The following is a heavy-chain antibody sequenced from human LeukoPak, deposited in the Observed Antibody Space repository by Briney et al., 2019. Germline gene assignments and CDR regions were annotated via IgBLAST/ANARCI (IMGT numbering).Heavy chain of an antibody. CDR1: GGSFSGYY. V-gene: IGHV4-34*01. CDR3: ARFAVTSYYYYGMDV. J-gene: IGHJ6*02. Sequence: SETLSLTCAVYGGSFSGYYWSWIRQPPGKGLEWIGEINQSGSTNYNPSLKSRVTISVDTSKNQFSLKLSSVTAADTAVYYCARFAVTSYYYYGMDVWGQGTTVTVSS. D-gene: IGHD5-18*01. CDR2: INQSGST.